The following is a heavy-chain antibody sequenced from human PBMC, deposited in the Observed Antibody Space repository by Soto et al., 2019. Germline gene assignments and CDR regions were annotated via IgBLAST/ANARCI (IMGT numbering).Heavy chain of an antibody. CDR3: ERSYSSSWEGGSYYYYGMDV. CDR2: MNPNSGNT. D-gene: IGHD6-13*01. CDR1: GYTFTSYD. Sequence: ASVKVSFKASGYTFTSYDINWVRQATGQGLEWMGWMNPNSGNTGYAQKFQGRVTMTRNTSISTAYMELSSLRSEDTAVYYCERSYSSSWEGGSYYYYGMDVWGQGTTVTVSS. V-gene: IGHV1-8*01. J-gene: IGHJ6*02.